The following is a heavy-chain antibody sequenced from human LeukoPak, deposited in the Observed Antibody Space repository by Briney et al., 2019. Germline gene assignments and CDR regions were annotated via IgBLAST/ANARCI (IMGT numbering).Heavy chain of an antibody. CDR3: AITPDYSIGYYFDY. D-gene: IGHD4-11*01. J-gene: IGHJ4*02. CDR2: MNPNSGNT. V-gene: IGHV1-8*01. Sequence: GASVKVSCKASGYTFTSYDINWVRQATGQGLEWMGWMNPNSGNTGYAQKFQGRVTMTRNTSISTAYMELSSLRSEDTAVYYCAITPDYSIGYYFDYWGQGTLVTVSS. CDR1: GYTFTSYD.